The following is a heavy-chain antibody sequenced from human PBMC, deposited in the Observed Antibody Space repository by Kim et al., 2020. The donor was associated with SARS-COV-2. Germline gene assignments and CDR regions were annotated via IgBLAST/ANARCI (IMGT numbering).Heavy chain of an antibody. V-gene: IGHV3-66*01. CDR2: IYSGGST. D-gene: IGHD3-3*01. CDR3: ARGEAYYDFWSGWDY. CDR1: GFTVSSNY. Sequence: GGSLRLSCAASGFTVSSNYMSWVRQAPGKGLEWVSVIYSGGSTYYADSVKGRFTISRDNSKNTLYLQMNSLRAEDTAVYYCARGEAYYDFWSGWDYWGQGTLVTVSS. J-gene: IGHJ4*02.